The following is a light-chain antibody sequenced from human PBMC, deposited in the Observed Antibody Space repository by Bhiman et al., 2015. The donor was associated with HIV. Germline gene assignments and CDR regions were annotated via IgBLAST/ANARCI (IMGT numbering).Light chain of an antibody. CDR1: SSDVGAYNY. CDR3: SSYAASDTYI. Sequence: QSVLTQPPSVSGAPGQRVTISCTGTSSDVGAYNYVSWYQQRPGEVPKLMISEVSQRPSGVPDRFSGSKSGNTASLTVSGLQAEDEGDYYCSSYAASDTYIFGTGTKVTVL. CDR2: EVS. V-gene: IGLV2-8*01. J-gene: IGLJ1*01.